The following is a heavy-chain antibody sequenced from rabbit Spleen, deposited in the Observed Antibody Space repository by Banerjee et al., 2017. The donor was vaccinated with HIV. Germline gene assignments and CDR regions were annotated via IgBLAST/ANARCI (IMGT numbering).Heavy chain of an antibody. CDR3: ARGGTAGYGYAL. CDR2: IYTGVSDST. V-gene: IGHV1S45*01. D-gene: IGHD6-1*01. CDR1: GFYFSSTYY. J-gene: IGHJ3*01. Sequence: QEQLVESGGGLVQPEGSMTLTCTDSGFYFSSTYYLCWVRQAPGKGLEWIACIYTGVSDSTYYANWAKGRFTISNASSTTVTLQMTSLTAADTATYFCARGGTAGYGYALWGQGTLVTVS.